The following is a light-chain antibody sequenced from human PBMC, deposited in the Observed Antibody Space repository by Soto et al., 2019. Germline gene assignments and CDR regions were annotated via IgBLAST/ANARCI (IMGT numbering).Light chain of an antibody. CDR1: SGHSSYA. J-gene: IGLJ2*01. V-gene: IGLV4-69*01. CDR2: LNTDGSH. CDR3: QTWGAGVA. Sequence: QPVLTQSPSASASLGDSVKLTCTLSSGHSSYAIAWHQQQPEKGPRYLMKLNTDGSHSKGDGIPDRFSGSSSGAERYLTISSLQSEDEADYYCQTWGAGVAFGGGTKLTVL.